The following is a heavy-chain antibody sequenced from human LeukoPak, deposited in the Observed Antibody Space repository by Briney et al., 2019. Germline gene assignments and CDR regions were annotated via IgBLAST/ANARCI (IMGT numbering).Heavy chain of an antibody. J-gene: IGHJ4*02. Sequence: PSETLSLTCTVSGDSVSNGNYYWSWLRQPPGKALEWIGYIYYTGNTYYNPSLEGRVTISVDTSRNHFSVKLSSVTAADTAVYYCARSQNYYGSGDYWSQGTLVTVSS. CDR2: IYYTGNT. CDR3: ARSQNYYGSGDY. V-gene: IGHV4-61*03. CDR1: GDSVSNGNYY. D-gene: IGHD3-10*01.